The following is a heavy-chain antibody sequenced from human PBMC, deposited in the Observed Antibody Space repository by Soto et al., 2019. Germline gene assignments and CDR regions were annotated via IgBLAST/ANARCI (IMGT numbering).Heavy chain of an antibody. D-gene: IGHD1-26*01. CDR1: GFTFRSYA. CDR3: ARDFSGSYYGYFDY. CDR2: ISYDGNYK. V-gene: IGHV3-30-3*01. J-gene: IGHJ4*02. Sequence: GGSLRLSCAASGFTFRSYAMHWVRQAPGKGLEWVAVISYDGNYKYYADSVKGRFTISRDNSKNTLYLQMNSLRAEDTAVYYCARDFSGSYYGYFDYWGQGTLVTVSS.